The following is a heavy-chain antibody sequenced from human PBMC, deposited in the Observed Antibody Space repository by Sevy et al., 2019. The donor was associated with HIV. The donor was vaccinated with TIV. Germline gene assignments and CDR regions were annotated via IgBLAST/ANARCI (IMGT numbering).Heavy chain of an antibody. CDR3: ARDRASILGTSYWFDP. J-gene: IGHJ5*02. CDR1: GGSIGSYY. V-gene: IGHV4-59*01. Sequence: SETLSLTCTVSGGSIGSYYWCWIRQPPGKGLEWIGYIYYSGSTNYNPSLKSRVTISVDTSKNKFSLKLSSVTAADTAVYYCARDRASILGTSYWFDPWGQGTLVTVSS. CDR2: IYYSGST. D-gene: IGHD1-26*01.